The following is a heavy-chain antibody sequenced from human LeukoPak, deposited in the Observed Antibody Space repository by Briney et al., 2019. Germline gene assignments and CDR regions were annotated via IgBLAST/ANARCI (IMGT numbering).Heavy chain of an antibody. CDR3: ARGLAYCGGDCSDLDY. V-gene: IGHV4-34*01. J-gene: IGHJ4*02. CDR1: GGSFSGYY. CDR2: INHSGST. D-gene: IGHD2-21*02. Sequence: SETLSLTCAVYGGSFSGYYWSWIRQPPGKGLEWIGEINHSGSTNYNPSLKSRVTISVDTSKNQFSLKLSSVTAADTAVYYCARGLAYCGGDCSDLDYWGQGTLVTVSS.